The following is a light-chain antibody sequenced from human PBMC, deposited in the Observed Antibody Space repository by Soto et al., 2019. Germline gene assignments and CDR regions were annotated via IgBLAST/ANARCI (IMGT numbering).Light chain of an antibody. CDR1: QGISSY. Sequence: IQLTQSPSSLSASVGDRVTITCRASQGISSYLAWYQQKPGKAPKLLIYAASTLQSGVPSRFSGSGSGTDFTSPISGQQPEDFGNYYCHPPHTFGQGTKVEIK. V-gene: IGKV1-9*01. J-gene: IGKJ1*01. CDR2: AAS. CDR3: HPPHT.